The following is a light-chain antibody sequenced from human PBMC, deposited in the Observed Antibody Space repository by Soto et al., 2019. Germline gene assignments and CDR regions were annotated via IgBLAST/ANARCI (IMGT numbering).Light chain of an antibody. Sequence: GDRGTITCRASQSIGDSLAWYQQKPGKAPYLLISDVSSLERGVPSRFSGSGSGTEFTLTISSLQPDDFATYYCQHYNSYSEAFGQGTKVDIK. J-gene: IGKJ1*01. CDR1: QSIGDS. CDR2: DVS. V-gene: IGKV1-5*01. CDR3: QHYNSYSEA.